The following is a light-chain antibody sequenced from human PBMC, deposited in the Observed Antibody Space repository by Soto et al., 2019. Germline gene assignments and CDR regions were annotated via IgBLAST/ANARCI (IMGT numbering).Light chain of an antibody. CDR1: QSVSSS. Sequence: EIVMTRSPATLSVSPGERATLSCRASQSVSSSLAWYQQKPGQAPRLLIYGASSRATDIPDRFSGSGSGTDFTLTISRLEPEDFAVYYCRQYGSSPWTFGQGTKVDIK. J-gene: IGKJ1*01. CDR2: GAS. V-gene: IGKV3-20*01. CDR3: RQYGSSPWT.